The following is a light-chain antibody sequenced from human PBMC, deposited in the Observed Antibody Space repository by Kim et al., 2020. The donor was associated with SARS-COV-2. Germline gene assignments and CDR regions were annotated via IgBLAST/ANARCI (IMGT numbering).Light chain of an antibody. J-gene: IGKJ4*01. CDR2: GAS. CDR3: QQYNNWPLLT. Sequence: SPGERATLSCRASQSVSSYLAWYQQKPGQAPRLLIYGASTRATGIPARFSGSGSGTEFTLTISSLQSEDFAVYYCQQYNNWPLLTFGGGTKVVIK. V-gene: IGKV3-15*01. CDR1: QSVSSY.